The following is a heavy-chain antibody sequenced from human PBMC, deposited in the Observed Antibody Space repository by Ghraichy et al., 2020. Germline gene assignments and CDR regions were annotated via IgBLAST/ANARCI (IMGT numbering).Heavy chain of an antibody. CDR3: AHWFPYSSGWSPAGADAFDI. J-gene: IGHJ3*02. V-gene: IGHV2-5*02. CDR2: IYWDDDK. D-gene: IGHD6-19*01. Sequence: SGPTLVKPTQTLTLTCTFSGFSLSTSGVGVGWIRQPPGKALEWLALIYWDDDKRYSPSLKSRLTITKDTSKNQVVLTMTNMDPVDTATYYCAHWFPYSSGWSPAGADAFDIWGQGTMVTVSS. CDR1: GFSLSTSGVG.